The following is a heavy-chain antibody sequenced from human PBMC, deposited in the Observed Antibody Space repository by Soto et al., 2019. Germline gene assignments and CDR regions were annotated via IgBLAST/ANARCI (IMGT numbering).Heavy chain of an antibody. CDR2: MSAYNGNT. Sequence: QVQLVQSGAEVKKPGASVKVSCKASGYTFTSYGISWVRQAPGQGPEWMGWMSAYNGNTNYAQKLQGRVTMTTDTSTSTAYMELRSLRSDDTAVYYCARDARLDSSGYLVYWGQGTLVTVSS. J-gene: IGHJ4*02. CDR3: ARDARLDSSGYLVY. D-gene: IGHD3-22*01. CDR1: GYTFTSYG. V-gene: IGHV1-18*01.